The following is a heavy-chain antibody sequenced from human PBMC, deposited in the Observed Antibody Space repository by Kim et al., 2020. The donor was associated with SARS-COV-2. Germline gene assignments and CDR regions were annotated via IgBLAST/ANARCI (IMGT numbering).Heavy chain of an antibody. V-gene: IGHV3-23*01. Sequence: GGSLRLSCAASGFTFSSYAMSWVRQAPGKGLEWVSAISGSGGSTYYADSVKGRFTISRDNSKNTLYLRMNSLRAEDTAVYYCAKAQQWLDTYYFDYWGQGTLVTVSS. CDR3: AKAQQWLDTYYFDY. D-gene: IGHD6-19*01. CDR2: ISGSGGST. CDR1: GFTFSSYA. J-gene: IGHJ4*02.